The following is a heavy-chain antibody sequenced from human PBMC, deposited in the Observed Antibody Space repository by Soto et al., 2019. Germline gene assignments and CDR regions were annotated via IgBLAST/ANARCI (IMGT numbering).Heavy chain of an antibody. V-gene: IGHV3-64*07. CDR1: GFTFSSYV. J-gene: IGHJ6*03. Sequence: EVQLVESGGGLVQPGGSLRLSCAASGFTFSSYVMHWVRQAPGKGLEYVSVISSNGGSAYYADSVKGRFTISRDNSKNTLYLQMGSLRAEDMAIYYCAREYCSSTSCYFYYMDVWGKGTTVTVSS. D-gene: IGHD2-2*01. CDR3: AREYCSSTSCYFYYMDV. CDR2: ISSNGGSA.